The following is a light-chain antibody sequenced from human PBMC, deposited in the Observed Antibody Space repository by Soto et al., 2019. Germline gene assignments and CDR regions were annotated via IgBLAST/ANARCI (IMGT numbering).Light chain of an antibody. CDR3: QRYSSSLLT. CDR2: GAS. CDR1: QSVSSSY. V-gene: IGKV3-20*01. J-gene: IGKJ4*01. Sequence: PGAIAALSCRTSQSVSSSYLAWYQQKPGQAPRLLIYGASSRATGIPDRFSGSKSGTDFTLTISRLEPEDSAVYYCQRYSSSLLTLGGGTDVDIK.